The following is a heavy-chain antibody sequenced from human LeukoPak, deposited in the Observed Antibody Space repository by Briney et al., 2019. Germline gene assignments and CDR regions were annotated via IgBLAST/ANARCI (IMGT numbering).Heavy chain of an antibody. CDR1: EFTFSSYW. CDR2: IKQDGSEK. Sequence: GGSLRLSCAASEFTFSSYWMTWVRQAPGKGLEWVANIKQDGSEKNYVDSVKGRFTISRDDAKNSLYLQMNTLRAEDTAVYFCARAEFSPYDHYHYMDVWGKGTTVTISS. D-gene: IGHD3-16*01. J-gene: IGHJ6*03. V-gene: IGHV3-7*01. CDR3: ARAEFSPYDHYHYMDV.